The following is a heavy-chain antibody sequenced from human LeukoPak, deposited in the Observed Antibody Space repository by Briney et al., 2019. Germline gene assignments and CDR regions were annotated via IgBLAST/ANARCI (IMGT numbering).Heavy chain of an antibody. V-gene: IGHV4-4*02. CDR3: ATGFTVTSDGYQYYMDV. D-gene: IGHD4-17*01. CDR1: GASISSSNW. CDR2: IYHRGST. Sequence: SETLSLTCAASGASISSSNWWSWVRQPPGKGLEWIGEIYHRGSTNYNPSLKSRVIISVDKSKNQFSLNLTSVTAADTAVYYCATGFTVTSDGYQYYMDVWGKGTTVTVSS. J-gene: IGHJ6*03.